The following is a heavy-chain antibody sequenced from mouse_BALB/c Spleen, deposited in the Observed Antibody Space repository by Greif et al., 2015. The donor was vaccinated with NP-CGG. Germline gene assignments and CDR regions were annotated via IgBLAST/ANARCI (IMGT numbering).Heavy chain of an antibody. CDR1: GYTFTSYW. CDR3: TRLDGNRYYFDY. D-gene: IGHD2-1*01. Sequence: QVQLQQSGAELVRPGASVKLSCKASGYTFTSYWINWVKQRPGQGLEWIGNIYPSDSYTNYNQKFKDKATLTVDKSSSTAYMQLSSPTSEDSAVYYCTRLDGNRYYFDYWGQGTTLTVSS. J-gene: IGHJ2*01. V-gene: IGHV1-69*02. CDR2: IYPSDSYT.